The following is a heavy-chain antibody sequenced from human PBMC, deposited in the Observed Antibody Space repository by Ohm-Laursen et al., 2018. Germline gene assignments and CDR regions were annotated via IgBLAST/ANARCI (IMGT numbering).Heavy chain of an antibody. V-gene: IGHV4-59*01. D-gene: IGHD6-19*01. Sequence: SQTLSLTWTVSGGSISSYYWSWIRQPPGKGLEWIGYIYYSGSTNYNPSLKSRVTISVDTSKNQFSLKLSSVTAADTAVYYCARDSGSLAYWGQGTLVTVSS. CDR3: ARDSGSLAY. CDR1: GGSISSYY. CDR2: IYYSGST. J-gene: IGHJ4*02.